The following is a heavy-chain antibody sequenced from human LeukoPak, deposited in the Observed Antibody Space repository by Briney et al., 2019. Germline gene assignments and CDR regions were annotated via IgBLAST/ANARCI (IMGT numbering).Heavy chain of an antibody. CDR3: AHGDSRAAADDWDYFDY. D-gene: IGHD6-13*01. CDR2: IYWNDDK. Sequence: SGPTLVNPTQPLTLTCTFSVFSLSTSGVGVGWIRQPPGKALEWLALIYWNDDKRHSPSLKSRLTTTKDTSKDQVVLTMTNMDPVDTATYYCAHGDSRAAADDWDYFDYWGQGTLVTVSS. V-gene: IGHV2-5*01. CDR1: VFSLSTSGVG. J-gene: IGHJ4*02.